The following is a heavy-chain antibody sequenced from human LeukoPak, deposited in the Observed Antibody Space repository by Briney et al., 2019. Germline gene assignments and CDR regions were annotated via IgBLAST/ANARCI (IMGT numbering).Heavy chain of an antibody. CDR2: LIGSSGAT. D-gene: IGHD5-12*01. J-gene: IGHJ4*02. Sequence: PGGTLRLSCAASGFTFSNYAMNWARQAPGKGLEWVAVLIGSSGATDYADSVKGRFTISRDNSKNTLFLQMNSLRAEDTAIYYCAKGAYDYIEIAYFDYWGQGALVTVSS. V-gene: IGHV3-23*01. CDR3: AKGAYDYIEIAYFDY. CDR1: GFTFSNYA.